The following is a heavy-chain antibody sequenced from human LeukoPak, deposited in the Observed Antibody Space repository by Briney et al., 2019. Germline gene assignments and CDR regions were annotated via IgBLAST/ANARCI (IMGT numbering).Heavy chain of an antibody. Sequence: SLTLSCAASGFTFSSYGMHWLRRAPGKGLEWVAVISYDGSNKYYADSVKGRFTISRDNSKNTLYLQMNSLRAEDTAVYYCAKDRSGGFDTWGQGTLVTVSS. CDR1: GFTFSSYG. CDR3: AKDRSGGFDT. D-gene: IGHD2-15*01. J-gene: IGHJ5*02. V-gene: IGHV3-30*18. CDR2: ISYDGSNK.